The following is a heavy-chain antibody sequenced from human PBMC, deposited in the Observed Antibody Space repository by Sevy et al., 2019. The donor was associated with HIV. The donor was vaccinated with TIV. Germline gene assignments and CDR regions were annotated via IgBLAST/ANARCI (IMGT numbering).Heavy chain of an antibody. CDR2: ISSSSSYI. J-gene: IGHJ4*02. CDR3: ARAAYYYDSSGYYYVDY. CDR1: GFTFSSYS. V-gene: IGHV3-21*01. D-gene: IGHD3-22*01. Sequence: GGSLRLSCVASGFTFSSYSMNWVRQAPGKGLELVSSISSSSSYIYYADSVKGRFTISRDNAKNSLYLQMNSLRAEDTAVYYCARAAYYYDSSGYYYVDYWGQGTLVTVSS.